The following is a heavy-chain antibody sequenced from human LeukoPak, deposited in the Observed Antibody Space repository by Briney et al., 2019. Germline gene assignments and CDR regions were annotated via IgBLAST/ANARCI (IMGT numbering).Heavy chain of an antibody. J-gene: IGHJ6*02. D-gene: IGHD5-18*01. CDR2: INHSGST. CDR3: ARVDTAMVTAYYYYGMDV. V-gene: IGHV4-34*01. Sequence: PSETLSLTCAVYGGSFSGYYWSWIRQPPGKGLEWIGEINHSGSTNYNPSLKSRVTISVDTSKNQFSLKLSSVTAADTAVNYCARVDTAMVTAYYYYGMDVWGQGTTVTVSS. CDR1: GGSFSGYY.